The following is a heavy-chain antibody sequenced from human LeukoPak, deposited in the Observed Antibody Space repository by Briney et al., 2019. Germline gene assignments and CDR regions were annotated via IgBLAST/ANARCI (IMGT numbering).Heavy chain of an antibody. D-gene: IGHD3-10*01. CDR2: INSDGSST. V-gene: IGHV3-74*01. CDR3: ARDYYYGSGSYMSY. Sequence: GGSLRLSCAASGFTFSSYWMHWVRQAPGKGLGWVSRINSDGSSTSYADSVKGRFTISRDNAKNTLYLQMNSLRAEDTAVYYCARDYYYGSGSYMSYWGQGTLVTVSS. J-gene: IGHJ4*02. CDR1: GFTFSSYW.